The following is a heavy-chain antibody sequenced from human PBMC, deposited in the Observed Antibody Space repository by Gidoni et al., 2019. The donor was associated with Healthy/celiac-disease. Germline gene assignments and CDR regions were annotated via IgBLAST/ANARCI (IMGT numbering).Heavy chain of an antibody. CDR3: AKENYDFWSGYYSFYYYYGMDV. CDR2: ISYDGSNK. D-gene: IGHD3-3*01. Sequence: QVQLVESGGGVVQPGRSLSPSCQASGFTFSRYGLHWARQAPGKGLEWVAVISYDGSNKYYADSVKGRFTISRDNSKNTLYLQMNSLRAEDTAVYYCAKENYDFWSGYYSFYYYYGMDVWGQGTTVTVSS. CDR1: GFTFSRYG. V-gene: IGHV3-30*18. J-gene: IGHJ6*02.